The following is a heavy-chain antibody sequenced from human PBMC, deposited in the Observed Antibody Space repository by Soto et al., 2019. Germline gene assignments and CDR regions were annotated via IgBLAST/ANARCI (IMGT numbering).Heavy chain of an antibody. CDR3: ASQATGWYPDY. J-gene: IGHJ4*02. CDR2: IYDSGST. Sequence: QVELQESGPGLVKPSQTLSLTCTVSGGSISSGGYYWSWIRQHPGKGLEWIGYIYDSGSTYYNPSLKSRVTIAVDTSKNQFSLNLSSVTAAATAVYYCASQATGWYPDYWGQGTLVTVSS. CDR1: GGSISSGGYY. V-gene: IGHV4-31*03. D-gene: IGHD6-19*01.